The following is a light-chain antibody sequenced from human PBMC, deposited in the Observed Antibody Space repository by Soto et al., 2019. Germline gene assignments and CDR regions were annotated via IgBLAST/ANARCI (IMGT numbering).Light chain of an antibody. J-gene: IGKJ3*01. Sequence: DVVMTQSPLSLPVTLGQPASISCRSSQSLVYSDGVTYLNWFHQRPGQSPRRLIYKVSNRDSGVPDRFSGSVSGAYFTLQISRVEAEDVGVYFCLQYTHWPFTFGPGTRVDIK. CDR3: LQYTHWPFT. CDR1: QSLVYSDGVTY. CDR2: KVS. V-gene: IGKV2-30*01.